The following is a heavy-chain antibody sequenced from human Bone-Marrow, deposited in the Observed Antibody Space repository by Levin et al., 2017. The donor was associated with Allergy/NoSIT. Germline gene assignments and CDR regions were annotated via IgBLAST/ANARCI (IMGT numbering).Heavy chain of an antibody. Sequence: SETLSLTCTVSGGSVSSGSYYWSWIRQPPGKGLEWIGYIYYSGSTNYNPSLKSRVTISVDTSKNQFSLKLSSVTAADTAVYYCARSYDSSGYYYEFFFDYWGQGTLVTVSS. D-gene: IGHD3-22*01. CDR3: ARSYDSSGYYYEFFFDY. V-gene: IGHV4-61*01. CDR2: IYYSGST. CDR1: GGSVSSGSYY. J-gene: IGHJ4*02.